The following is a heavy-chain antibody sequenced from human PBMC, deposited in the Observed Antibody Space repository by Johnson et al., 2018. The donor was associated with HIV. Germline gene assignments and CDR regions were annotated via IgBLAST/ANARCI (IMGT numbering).Heavy chain of an antibody. CDR2: ISYDGSIT. Sequence: QVQLVESGGGVVQPGRSLRLSCAASGFTFSSYAMHWVRQAPGKGLEWVALISYDGSITYYADSVKGRFTISRDNSKNTLYLQMNSLRAEDTAMYYCARDASWDDAFDIWGQGTMVTVSS. D-gene: IGHD2-2*01. V-gene: IGHV3-30*04. CDR1: GFTFSSYA. J-gene: IGHJ3*02. CDR3: ARDASWDDAFDI.